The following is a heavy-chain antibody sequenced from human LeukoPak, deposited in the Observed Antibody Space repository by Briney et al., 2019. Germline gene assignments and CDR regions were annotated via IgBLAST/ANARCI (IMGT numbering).Heavy chain of an antibody. CDR1: GGSISRYY. V-gene: IGHV4-59*01. CDR2: IYFSGST. J-gene: IGHJ4*02. CDR3: ARLRYSGYVKYYFDY. D-gene: IGHD5-12*01. Sequence: SETLSLTCTVSGGSISRYYWSWIRQPPGKGLECIGYIYFSGSTNYSPSLKSRVTISVDTSKNQFSLKLTSVTAADTAVYYCARLRYSGYVKYYFDYWGQGTLVTVSS.